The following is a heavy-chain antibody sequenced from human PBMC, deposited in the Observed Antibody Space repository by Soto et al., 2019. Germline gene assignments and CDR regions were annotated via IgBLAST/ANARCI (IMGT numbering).Heavy chain of an antibody. J-gene: IGHJ4*02. D-gene: IGHD2-21*02. V-gene: IGHV1-3*05. Sequence: QVQLVQSGAEEKKPGASVKVSCKASGYTFTSYAMHWVRQAPGQRLEWMGWINAGNGNTKYSQKFQGRVTITRDTSAITAYIQLISVRCEDTAVYYCARSIVMVTALDYWAQGTLVTVSS. CDR1: GYTFTSYA. CDR3: ARSIVMVTALDY. CDR2: INAGNGNT.